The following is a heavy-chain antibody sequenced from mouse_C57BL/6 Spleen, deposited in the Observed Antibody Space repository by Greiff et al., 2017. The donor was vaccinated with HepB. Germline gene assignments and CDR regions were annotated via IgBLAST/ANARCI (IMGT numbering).Heavy chain of an antibody. CDR1: GFTFSSYA. Sequence: EVQRVESGGGLVKPGGSLKLSCAASGFTFSSYAMSWVRQTPEKRLEWVATISDGGSYTYYPDNVKGRFTISRDNAKNNLYLQMSHLKSEDTAMYYCARDRYYVAYWGQGTLVTVSA. J-gene: IGHJ3*01. V-gene: IGHV5-4*01. D-gene: IGHD1-1*01. CDR2: ISDGGSYT. CDR3: ARDRYYVAY.